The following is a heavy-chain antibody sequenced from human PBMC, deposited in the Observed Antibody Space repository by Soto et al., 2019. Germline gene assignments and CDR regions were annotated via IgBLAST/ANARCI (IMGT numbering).Heavy chain of an antibody. D-gene: IGHD4-17*01. V-gene: IGHV4-59*08. Sequence: PSETLSLTCTVSGGSISSYYWSWIRQPPGKGLEWIGYIYYSGSTNYNPSLKSRVTISVDTSKNQFSLKLSSVTAAATAVYFCASSYGDYPYYYGMDVWGQGTTVTVSS. CDR3: ASSYGDYPYYYGMDV. J-gene: IGHJ6*02. CDR1: GGSISSYY. CDR2: IYYSGST.